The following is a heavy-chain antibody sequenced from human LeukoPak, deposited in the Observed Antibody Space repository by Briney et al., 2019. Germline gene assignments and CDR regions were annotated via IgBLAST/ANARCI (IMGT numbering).Heavy chain of an antibody. CDR3: ARELRSDRRWGY. CDR2: MNPNSGNT. CDR1: GYTFTSYD. V-gene: IGHV1-8*01. Sequence: GASVKVSCKASGYTFTSYDINWVRQATGQGLEWMGWMNPNSGNTGYAQKFQGRVTMTRNTSISTAYMELSSLRSEDTAVYYCARELRSDRRWGYWGQGTLVTVSS. D-gene: IGHD3-16*01. J-gene: IGHJ4*02.